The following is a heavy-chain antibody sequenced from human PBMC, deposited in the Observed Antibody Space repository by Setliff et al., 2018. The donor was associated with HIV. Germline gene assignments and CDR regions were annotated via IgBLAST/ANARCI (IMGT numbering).Heavy chain of an antibody. CDR1: GGSMTNFY. V-gene: IGHV4-4*09. Sequence: SETLSLTCVVSGGSMTNFYWSWIRQPPGKGLEWIGYMYNGGTTNYNPSLKSRVTISVDTSKNQFSLRLSSVIAADTAVYYCASSPIITNGYYFDYWGPGTLVTVSS. CDR3: ASSPIITNGYYFDY. CDR2: MYNGGTT. D-gene: IGHD2-8*01. J-gene: IGHJ4*02.